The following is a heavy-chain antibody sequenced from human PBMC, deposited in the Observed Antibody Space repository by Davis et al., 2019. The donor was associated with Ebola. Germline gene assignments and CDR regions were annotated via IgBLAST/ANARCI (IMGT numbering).Heavy chain of an antibody. Sequence: MPSETLSLTCTVSGDSISSSSYSWGWIRQPPGKGLEWIGNIYYSGSTNYNPSLKSRVTIAIDTSKNQFSLKLSSVTAADTAVYYCARLTGSCSGDTCYPWGQGTLVTVSS. CDR2: IYYSGST. D-gene: IGHD2-15*01. J-gene: IGHJ5*02. CDR3: ARLTGSCSGDTCYP. CDR1: GDSISSSSYS. V-gene: IGHV4-39*01.